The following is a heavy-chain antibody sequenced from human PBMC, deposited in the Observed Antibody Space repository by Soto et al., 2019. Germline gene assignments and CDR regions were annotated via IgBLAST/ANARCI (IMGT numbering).Heavy chain of an antibody. D-gene: IGHD2-21*02. CDR1: GYTFTSYA. CDR2: INAGNGNT. J-gene: IGHJ5*02. Sequence: GASVKVSCKASGYTFTSYAMHWVRQAPGQRLEWMGWINAGNGNTKYSQKFQGRVTITRDTSASTAYMELSSLRAEDTAVYCCATDPFGGGDPEWFDPWGQGTLVTVSS. V-gene: IGHV1-3*01. CDR3: ATDPFGGGDPEWFDP.